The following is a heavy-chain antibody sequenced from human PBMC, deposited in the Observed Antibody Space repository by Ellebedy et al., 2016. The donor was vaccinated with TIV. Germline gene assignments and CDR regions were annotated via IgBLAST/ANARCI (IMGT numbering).Heavy chain of an antibody. CDR1: GYTFTSYG. V-gene: IGHV1-18*04. J-gene: IGHJ3*01. D-gene: IGHD3-16*01. CDR2: LSSYNGNT. Sequence: AASVKVSCKASGYTFTSYGISWVRQAPGRGLEWMGWLSSYNGNTKYAQKFQGRVTMTTDTSTSTTYMELRGLRTDDTAIYYCVRIGGGVSGTSFDVWGQGTIVTVSS. CDR3: VRIGGGVSGTSFDV.